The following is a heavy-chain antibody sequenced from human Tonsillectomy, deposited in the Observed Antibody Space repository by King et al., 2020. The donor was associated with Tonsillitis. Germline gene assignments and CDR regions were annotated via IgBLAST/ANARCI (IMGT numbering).Heavy chain of an antibody. D-gene: IGHD3-10*01. CDR2: INWNGGST. Sequence: VQLVESGGGVVRPGGSLRLSCAASGFTFGDYGMSWVRQAPGKGLEWVSGINWNGGSTGYADSVKGRFTISRDNAKNSLYLQMNSVRAEDTALYYCAGDGEYYYGSVRYYISDSWGQGTLVTVSS. J-gene: IGHJ4*02. CDR1: GFTFGDYG. CDR3: AGDGEYYYGSVRYYISDS. V-gene: IGHV3-20*04.